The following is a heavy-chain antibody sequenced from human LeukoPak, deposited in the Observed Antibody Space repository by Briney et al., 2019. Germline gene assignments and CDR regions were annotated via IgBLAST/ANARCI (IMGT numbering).Heavy chain of an antibody. CDR3: ATTTPGNNCFDP. Sequence: KPSETLSLTCAVSGGSISSGGYSWSWIRQPPGKGLEWIGYIYHSGSTYYNPSLKSRVTISVDRSKNQFSLKLRSVTAADTAVYYCATTTPGNNCFDPWGQGTLVTVSS. J-gene: IGHJ5*02. CDR1: GGSISSGGYS. V-gene: IGHV4-30-2*01. D-gene: IGHD1-1*01. CDR2: IYHSGST.